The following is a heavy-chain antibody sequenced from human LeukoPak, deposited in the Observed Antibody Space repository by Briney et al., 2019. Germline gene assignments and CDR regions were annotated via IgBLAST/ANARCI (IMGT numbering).Heavy chain of an antibody. Sequence: ASVKVSCKISGHALSDLSIHWVRQAPGRGPEWMGGFDPEVGDKMHAQKFQGRVTMTEDTSTDTAYMELSSLRSEDTAVYYCATDSPAAAGVFDYWGQGTLVTVSS. CDR1: GHALSDLS. D-gene: IGHD6-13*01. V-gene: IGHV1-24*01. J-gene: IGHJ4*02. CDR2: FDPEVGDK. CDR3: ATDSPAAAGVFDY.